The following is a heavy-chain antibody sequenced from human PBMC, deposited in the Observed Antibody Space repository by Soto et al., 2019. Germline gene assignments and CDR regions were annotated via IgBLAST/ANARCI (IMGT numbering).Heavy chain of an antibody. J-gene: IGHJ4*02. Sequence: QLQLQESGPGLVKPSETLSLTCTVSGGSISSSSYYWGWIRQPPGKGLEWIGSIYYSGSTYYNPSLKSRVTISVDTSKNQFSLKLSSVTAADTAVYYCARHKMGWQQLVLAYFDYWGQGTLVTVSS. D-gene: IGHD6-13*01. CDR2: IYYSGST. V-gene: IGHV4-39*01. CDR3: ARHKMGWQQLVLAYFDY. CDR1: GGSISSSSYY.